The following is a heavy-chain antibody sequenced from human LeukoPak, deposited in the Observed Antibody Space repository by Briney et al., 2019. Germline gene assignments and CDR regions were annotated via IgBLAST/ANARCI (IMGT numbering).Heavy chain of an antibody. CDR1: GYRFTSYW. V-gene: IGHV5-51*01. Sequence: GASLKISCKGSGYRFTSYWIGWVRQMPGKGLEWMGIIYPGDSNTRYSPSFQGQVTISADKSISTAYLQWSSLKASDTAMYYCARLAISSIWSVYFDYWGQGTLVTVSS. D-gene: IGHD6-13*01. CDR2: IYPGDSNT. J-gene: IGHJ4*02. CDR3: ARLAISSIWSVYFDY.